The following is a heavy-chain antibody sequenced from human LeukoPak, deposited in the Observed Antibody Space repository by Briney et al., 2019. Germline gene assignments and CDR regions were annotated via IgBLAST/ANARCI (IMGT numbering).Heavy chain of an antibody. D-gene: IGHD3-22*01. CDR3: AKDRATMIGVIRTTPRGQLDY. V-gene: IGHV3-23*01. CDR1: AFTFSSYG. J-gene: IGHJ4*02. CDR2: ISGDGSDI. Sequence: GGSLRLSCAASAFTFSSYGMSWVRQAPGEGREWVSSISGDGSDIFYADAVKGRFTISRDNSKNTLYLQMNSLRAEDTAVYYCAKDRATMIGVIRTTPRGQLDYWGQGTLVTVSS.